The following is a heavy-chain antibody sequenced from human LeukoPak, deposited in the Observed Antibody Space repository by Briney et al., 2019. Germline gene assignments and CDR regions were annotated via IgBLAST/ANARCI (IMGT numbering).Heavy chain of an antibody. Sequence: PSETLSLTCTVSGGSISGYYWSWIRQPPGKGLEWIGEINHSGSTNYNPSLKSRVTISVDTSKNQFSLKLSSVTAADTAVYYCVFYGSGRAPFDYWGQGTLVTVSS. D-gene: IGHD3-10*01. CDR2: INHSGST. CDR3: VFYGSGRAPFDY. V-gene: IGHV4-34*01. CDR1: GGSISGYY. J-gene: IGHJ4*02.